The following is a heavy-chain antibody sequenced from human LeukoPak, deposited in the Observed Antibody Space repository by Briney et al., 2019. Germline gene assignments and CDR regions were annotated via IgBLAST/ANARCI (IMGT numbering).Heavy chain of an antibody. CDR1: GFAVSSNY. J-gene: IGHJ4*02. CDR3: ARWRNYYDSSGFDY. D-gene: IGHD3-22*01. CDR2: IYSGGST. Sequence: GGSLRLSCAASGFAVSSNYMSWVRQAPGKGLEWVSVIYSGGSTYYADSVKGRFTISRDNSKNTLYLQMNSLRAEDTAVYYCARWRNYYDSSGFDYWGQGTLVTVSS. V-gene: IGHV3-53*01.